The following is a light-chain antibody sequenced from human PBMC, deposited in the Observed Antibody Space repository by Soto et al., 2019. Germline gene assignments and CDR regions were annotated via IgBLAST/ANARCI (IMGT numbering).Light chain of an antibody. CDR3: QQYDTFPVT. CDR1: QDINSY. Sequence: DIQITQSPSSLASSLGDRVTSTWPASQDINSYLSWYQQRPGKAPKLLIYDAFTLETGVPSRFSGSGSGTDFIFTISSLQPEDFATYYCQQYDTFPVTFGQGTRLENK. V-gene: IGKV1-33*01. J-gene: IGKJ5*01. CDR2: DAF.